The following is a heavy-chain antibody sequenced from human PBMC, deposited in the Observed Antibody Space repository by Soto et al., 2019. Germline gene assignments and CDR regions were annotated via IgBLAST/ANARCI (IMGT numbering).Heavy chain of an antibody. D-gene: IGHD1-26*01. CDR1: GGTFSSYS. Sequence: QVQLVQSGAEVKKPGSSVKVSCKASGGTFSSYSINWVRQAPGQGLEWMGEIIPIFGTANYAQKFQGRVTITGDESTSTAYMELSSLRSEDTAVYYCARDGGRHCGGIDYWGQGTLVNVSS. J-gene: IGHJ4*02. CDR2: IIPIFGTA. V-gene: IGHV1-69*01. CDR3: ARDGGRHCGGIDY.